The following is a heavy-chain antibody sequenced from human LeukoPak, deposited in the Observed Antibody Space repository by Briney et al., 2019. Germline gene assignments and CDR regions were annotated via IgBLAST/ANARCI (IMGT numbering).Heavy chain of an antibody. V-gene: IGHV3-23*01. CDR3: AKGEWPYSFDS. CDR1: GFSFSSYA. Sequence: GGSLRLSCAASGFSFSSYAMNWVRQAPGRGLEWVSAFSGSSDSIYYADSVKGRFTISRDNSKNTLYLQMNSLRVEDTAVYYCAKGEWPYSFDSWRQGTLVTVSS. J-gene: IGHJ4*02. D-gene: IGHD3-3*01. CDR2: FSGSSDSI.